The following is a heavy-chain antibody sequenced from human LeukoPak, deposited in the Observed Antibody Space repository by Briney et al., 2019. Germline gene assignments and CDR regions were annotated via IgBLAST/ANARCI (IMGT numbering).Heavy chain of an antibody. J-gene: IGHJ4*02. V-gene: IGHV3-13*01. CDR3: ARRGYGDYLDY. D-gene: IGHD4-17*01. CDR2: IGTAGDT. Sequence: GGSLRLSCAASGFTFSSHDMHWVRQATGKGLEWVSAIGTAGDTYYPGSVKGRFTISRENAKNSLYLQMNSLRAGDTAVYYCARRGYGDYLDYWGQGTLVTVSS. CDR1: GFTFSSHD.